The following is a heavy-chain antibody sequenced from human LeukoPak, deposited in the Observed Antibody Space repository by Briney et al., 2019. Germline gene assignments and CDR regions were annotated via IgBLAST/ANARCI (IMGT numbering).Heavy chain of an antibody. V-gene: IGHV3-21*01. Sequence: PGGSLRLSCAASGYTFSCCSMNWVRQAPGKGLEWLSSINNSGDDKDHADSVQGRFTISRDNAKNSLYLQMNSLRAEDTAVYYCARELDRIQDLDSWGQGTQVTVSS. J-gene: IGHJ4*02. CDR1: GYTFSCCS. CDR2: INNSGDDK. D-gene: IGHD1-1*01. CDR3: ARELDRIQDLDS.